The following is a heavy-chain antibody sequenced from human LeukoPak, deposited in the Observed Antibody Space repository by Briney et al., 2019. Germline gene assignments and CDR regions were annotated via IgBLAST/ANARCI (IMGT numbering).Heavy chain of an antibody. V-gene: IGHV3-23*01. D-gene: IGHD3-16*01. Sequence: GGSLRLFCAASGGTFSDYAMSWVRQAPGTGLEWVSAFSGSGGSTYYADSVKGRFTISRDNSKNTLYLQMNSLRAEDTAVYYCAKARAVWGSYILWGQGTLVTVSS. CDR3: AKARAVWGSYIL. CDR2: FSGSGGST. CDR1: GGTFSDYA. J-gene: IGHJ4*02.